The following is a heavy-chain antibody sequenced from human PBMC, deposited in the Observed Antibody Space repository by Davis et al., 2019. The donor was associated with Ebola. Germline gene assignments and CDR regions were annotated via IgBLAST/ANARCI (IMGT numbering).Heavy chain of an antibody. CDR1: GYSISSGYY. CDR3: ARHVRVNDWLLSGYYYGMDV. D-gene: IGHD3-9*01. Sequence: MPSETLSLTCTVSGYSISSGYYWGWIRQSPGKGLEWIGSIYYSGSTYYNPSLKSRVTISVDTSKNQFSLKLSSVTAADTAVYYCARHVRVNDWLLSGYYYGMDVWGKGTTVTVSS. CDR2: IYYSGST. V-gene: IGHV4-38-2*02. J-gene: IGHJ6*04.